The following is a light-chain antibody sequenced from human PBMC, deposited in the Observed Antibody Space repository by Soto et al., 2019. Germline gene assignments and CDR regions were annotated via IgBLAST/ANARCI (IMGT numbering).Light chain of an antibody. J-gene: IGKJ4*01. V-gene: IGKV3-11*01. Sequence: EIVLTQSPTTLSLSPGERATLSCRASQSVSSYLVWYQQKPGQAPRLLIYDASNRVTGIPARFSGSGSGTDFHLTISSLEPEDFAVYYCQHRRNWPLTFGGGTKVEMK. CDR3: QHRRNWPLT. CDR2: DAS. CDR1: QSVSSY.